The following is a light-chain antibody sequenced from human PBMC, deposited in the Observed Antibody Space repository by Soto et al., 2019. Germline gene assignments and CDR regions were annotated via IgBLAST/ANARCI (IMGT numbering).Light chain of an antibody. V-gene: IGLV2-14*03. Sequence: QSALTQPASVSGSPGQSITISCTGSSSDVGDYNFVSWYQQHPGKAPKLIIYDVTNWPSGVSHRFSGSKSGNTASLTISGLQAEDEADYYCSSYSSTTTLVVFGGGPKVTVL. CDR3: SSYSSTTTLVV. J-gene: IGLJ2*01. CDR1: SSDVGDYNF. CDR2: DVT.